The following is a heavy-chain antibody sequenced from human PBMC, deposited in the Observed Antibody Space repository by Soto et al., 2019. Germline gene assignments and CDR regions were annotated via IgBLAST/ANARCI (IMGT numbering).Heavy chain of an antibody. J-gene: IGHJ4*02. CDR1: GYTFTSYG. Sequence: QVQLVQSGAEVKKPGASVKVSCKASGYTFTSYGISWVRQAPGQGLEWMGWISAYNGNTNYAQKLQGRVTMTTDTSTSTAYMELRGVRSEGRAVYYCARVIRYEGPLEFDYWGQGTLVTVSS. V-gene: IGHV1-18*01. D-gene: IGHD3-16*01. CDR2: ISAYNGNT. CDR3: ARVIRYEGPLEFDY.